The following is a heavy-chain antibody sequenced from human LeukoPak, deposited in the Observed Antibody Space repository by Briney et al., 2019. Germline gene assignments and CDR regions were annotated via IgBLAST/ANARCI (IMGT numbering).Heavy chain of an antibody. V-gene: IGHV4-59*08. J-gene: IGHJ3*02. CDR2: IYYSGST. Sequence: PSETLSLTCTVSGGSINSYYWSWIRQPPGKGLGWIGYIYYSGSTNYNPSLKSRVTISVDTSNNKFSLKLTSLTAADTAVYYCVRHLSAGRPAFDIWGQGTMVTVSS. CDR3: VRHLSAGRPAFDI. CDR1: GGSINSYY. D-gene: IGHD2-15*01.